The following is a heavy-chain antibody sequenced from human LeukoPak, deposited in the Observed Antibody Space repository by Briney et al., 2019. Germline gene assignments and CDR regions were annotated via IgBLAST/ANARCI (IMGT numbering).Heavy chain of an antibody. CDR2: IIPILGIA. D-gene: IGHD6-13*01. J-gene: IGHJ4*02. CDR3: AREAYGSSSWHLLYFDY. CDR1: GGTFSSYA. V-gene: IGHV1-69*04. Sequence: SVKVSCKASGGTFSSYAISWVRQAPGQGLEWMGRIIPILGIANYAQKFQGRVTITADKSTSTAYMELSSLRSEDTAVYYCAREAYGSSSWHLLYFDYWGQGTLVTVSS.